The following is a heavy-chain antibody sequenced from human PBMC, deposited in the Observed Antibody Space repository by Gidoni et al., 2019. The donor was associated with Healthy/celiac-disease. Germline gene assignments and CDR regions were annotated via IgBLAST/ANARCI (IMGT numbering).Heavy chain of an antibody. D-gene: IGHD2-2*02. CDR1: GGSFSGYY. Sequence: QVQLQHWGAGLLKPSETLSLTCAVYGGSFSGYYWSWIRQPPGKGLEWIGEIHHSGSTNYNPSLKSRVTISVDTSKTQFSLKLSSVTAADTAVYYCARGESPRGYIHWGQGTLVTVSS. J-gene: IGHJ4*02. CDR2: IHHSGST. CDR3: ARGESPRGYIH. V-gene: IGHV4-34*01.